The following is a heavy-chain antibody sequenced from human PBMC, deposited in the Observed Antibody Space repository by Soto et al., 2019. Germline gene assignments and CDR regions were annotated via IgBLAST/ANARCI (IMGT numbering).Heavy chain of an antibody. D-gene: IGHD1-26*01. CDR1: GGSITSDYYA. Sequence: LSLTCAVSGGSITSDYYAWSWIRQPPGKALEWIGYIYDSGTAYYNPSLQSRVSMSVDISKNQFSLKLTSVTAADTAVYFCAREMGGTYLYHWGQGALVTVSS. CDR2: IYDSGTA. CDR3: AREMGGTYLYH. V-gene: IGHV4-30-2*01. J-gene: IGHJ4*02.